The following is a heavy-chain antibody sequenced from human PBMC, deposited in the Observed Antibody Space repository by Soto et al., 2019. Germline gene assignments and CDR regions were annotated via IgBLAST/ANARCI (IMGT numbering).Heavy chain of an antibody. V-gene: IGHV3-48*01. Sequence: GGSLRLSCAASGFTFSSYSMNWVRQAPGKGLEWVSYISSSSSTIYYADSVKGRFTISRDNAKNSLYLQMNSLRAEDTAVYYCAREGGEGICSGGSCHLEARYYFDYWGQGTLVTVSS. CDR2: ISSSSSTI. J-gene: IGHJ4*02. D-gene: IGHD2-15*01. CDR1: GFTFSSYS. CDR3: AREGGEGICSGGSCHLEARYYFDY.